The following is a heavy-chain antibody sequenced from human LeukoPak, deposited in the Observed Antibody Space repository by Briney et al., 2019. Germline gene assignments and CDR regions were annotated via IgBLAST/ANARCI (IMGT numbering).Heavy chain of an antibody. Sequence: ASVKVSCKASGYTFTGYYMHWVRQAPGQGLEWMGRINPNSGGTNYAQKFQGRVTMTRDTSISTAYMELSRLRFDDTAVYYCASRGYSYGLTFDYWGQGTLVTVSS. J-gene: IGHJ4*02. CDR3: ASRGYSYGLTFDY. CDR2: INPNSGGT. CDR1: GYTFTGYY. D-gene: IGHD5-18*01. V-gene: IGHV1-2*06.